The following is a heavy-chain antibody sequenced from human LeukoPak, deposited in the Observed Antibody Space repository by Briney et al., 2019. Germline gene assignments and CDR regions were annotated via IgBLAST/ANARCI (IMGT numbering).Heavy chain of an antibody. CDR3: AKDLGRYRNNYFDY. CDR1: GFTFSSYA. CDR2: ISGSGGGT. V-gene: IGHV3-23*01. D-gene: IGHD1-26*01. J-gene: IGHJ4*02. Sequence: PGGSLRLSCAASGFTFSSYAMNWVRPAPEKGLEWVSTISGSGGGTYYADSVQGRFTTYRDDSKNTLYLQMNSLRAEDTAVYYCAKDLGRYRNNYFDYWGQGTLVTVSS.